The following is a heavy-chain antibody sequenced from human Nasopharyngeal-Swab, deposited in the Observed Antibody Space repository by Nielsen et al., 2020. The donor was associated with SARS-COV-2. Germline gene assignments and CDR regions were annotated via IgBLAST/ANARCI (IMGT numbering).Heavy chain of an antibody. J-gene: IGHJ4*02. CDR1: GFTFSGSA. CDR2: IKQDGSEK. D-gene: IGHD3-22*01. V-gene: IGHV3-7*03. CDR3: AREELGYYYDSSGYYSDY. Sequence: GESLKISCAASGFTFSGSAMHWVRQAPGKGLEWVANIKQDGSEKYYVDSVKGRFTISRDNAKNSLYLQMNSLRAEDTAVYYCAREELGYYYDSSGYYSDYWGQGTLVTVSS.